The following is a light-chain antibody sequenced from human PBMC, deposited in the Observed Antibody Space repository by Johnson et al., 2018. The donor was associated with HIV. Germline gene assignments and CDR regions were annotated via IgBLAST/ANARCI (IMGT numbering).Light chain of an antibody. J-gene: IGLJ1*01. CDR1: SSNIGNNY. Sequence: QSVLTQPPSVSAAPGQKVTISCSGSSSNIGNNYVSWYQQLPGTAPKLLIYKNDKRPSGIPDRFSGSKSGTSATLGITGLQTGDEADYYCGTWDSSLSKVFGTGTKVTVL. CDR3: GTWDSSLSKV. V-gene: IGLV1-51*02. CDR2: KND.